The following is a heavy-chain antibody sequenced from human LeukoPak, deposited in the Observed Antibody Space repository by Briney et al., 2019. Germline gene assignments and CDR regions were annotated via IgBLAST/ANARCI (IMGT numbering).Heavy chain of an antibody. D-gene: IGHD4-23*01. V-gene: IGHV3-30*01. J-gene: IGHJ6*03. CDR2: ISSDGNHE. CDR1: GFTFSNFP. CDR3: ARAVGTPEYYHFYLDV. Sequence: GGSLRLSCAASGFTFSNFPMHWVRQAPGKGLEWVAVISSDGNHEYYADSVKGRFTISRDNSKNTVYLQVNSLRAEDTAVCYCARAVGTPEYYHFYLDVWGKGTTVTV.